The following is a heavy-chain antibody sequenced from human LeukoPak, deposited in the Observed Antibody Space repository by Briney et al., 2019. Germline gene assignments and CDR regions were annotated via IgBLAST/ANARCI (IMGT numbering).Heavy chain of an antibody. V-gene: IGHV3-53*01. CDR1: GFSVSSNY. CDR3: ARYPSRAYSSSWPYYFDY. J-gene: IGHJ4*02. Sequence: GGSLRLSCAASGFSVSSNYMSWVRQAPGKGLEWVSVIYSGGSTYYADSVKGRFTISRDNSKNTLYLQMNSLRAEDTAVYYCARYPSRAYSSSWPYYFDYWGQGTLVTVSS. CDR2: IYSGGST. D-gene: IGHD6-13*01.